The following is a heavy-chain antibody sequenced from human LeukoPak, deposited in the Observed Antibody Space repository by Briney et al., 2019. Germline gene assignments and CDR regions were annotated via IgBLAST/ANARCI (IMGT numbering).Heavy chain of an antibody. V-gene: IGHV3-30*18. Sequence: SLTLSRAASGFTFSSYGMHWVRQAPGKGLEWVAVISYDGSNKYYADSVKGRFTISRDNSKNTLYLQMNSLRAEDTAVYYCAKDLYLSGYSFDYWGQATVVTVSS. CDR3: AKDLYLSGYSFDY. CDR2: ISYDGSNK. D-gene: IGHD3-9*01. CDR1: GFTFSSYG. J-gene: IGHJ4*02.